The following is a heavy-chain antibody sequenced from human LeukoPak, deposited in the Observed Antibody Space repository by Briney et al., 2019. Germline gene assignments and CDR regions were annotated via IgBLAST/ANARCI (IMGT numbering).Heavy chain of an antibody. Sequence: GGSLRLSCAASGFTFSSYWMSWVRQAPGKRLEWVANIKQDGSEKYYVDSVKGRFTISRDNAKNSLYLQMNSLRAEDTAVYYCARVPSVLLWFGEAEDYYYMDVWGKGTTVTVSS. V-gene: IGHV3-7*01. CDR2: IKQDGSEK. CDR3: ARVPSVLLWFGEAEDYYYMDV. D-gene: IGHD3-10*01. CDR1: GFTFSSYW. J-gene: IGHJ6*03.